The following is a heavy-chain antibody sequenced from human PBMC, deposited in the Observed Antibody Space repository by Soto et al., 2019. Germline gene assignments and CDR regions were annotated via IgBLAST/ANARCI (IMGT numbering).Heavy chain of an antibody. CDR3: ARGMTHPEY. CDR1: GFTFSSYS. CDR2: ISSGSTTI. Sequence: EVQLVESGGGLVQPGGSLRLSCAASGFTFSSYSMNWVRQAPGKGLEWVSYISSGSTTIYYADSVKGRFTISRDNARNSLYLQMNSLRDEDTAVYYWARGMTHPEYWGQGTLVTVSS. J-gene: IGHJ4*02. D-gene: IGHD2-21*02. V-gene: IGHV3-48*02.